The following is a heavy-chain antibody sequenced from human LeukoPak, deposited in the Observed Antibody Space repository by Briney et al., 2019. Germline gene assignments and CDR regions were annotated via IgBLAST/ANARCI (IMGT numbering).Heavy chain of an antibody. CDR1: GFTFSSYS. Sequence: GGSLRLSCAASGFTFSSYSMNWVRQAPGKGLEWVSSISSSSSYIYYADSVKGRFTISRDNAKNSLYLQMNSLRAEDTAVYYCAKTKGYYDSSGYSAHAFDIWGQGTMVTVSS. CDR2: ISSSSSYI. J-gene: IGHJ3*02. V-gene: IGHV3-21*01. CDR3: AKTKGYYDSSGYSAHAFDI. D-gene: IGHD3-22*01.